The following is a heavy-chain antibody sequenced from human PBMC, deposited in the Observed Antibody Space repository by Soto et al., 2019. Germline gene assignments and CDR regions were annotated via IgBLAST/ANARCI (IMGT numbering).Heavy chain of an antibody. Sequence: PSETLSLTCTVSGGSISSYYWSWIRQPPGKGLEWIGYIYYSGSTNYNPSLKSRVTISVDTSKNQFSLKLSSVTAADTAVCYCARQYYDSSGFFQHWGQGTLVT. V-gene: IGHV4-59*08. D-gene: IGHD3-22*01. CDR1: GGSISSYY. CDR2: IYYSGST. CDR3: ARQYYDSSGFFQH. J-gene: IGHJ1*01.